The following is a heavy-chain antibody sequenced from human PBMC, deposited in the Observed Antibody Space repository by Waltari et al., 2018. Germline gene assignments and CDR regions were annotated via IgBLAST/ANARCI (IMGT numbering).Heavy chain of an antibody. CDR3: ALDDYAAFDI. Sequence: EVQLVESGGGLVQPGGSLRLSCAASGFTFSSYELNWVRQAPGKGLEWVSYISSSGSTIYYADSVKGRFTISRDNAKNSLYLQMNSLRAEDTAVYYCALDDYAAFDIWGQGTMVTVSS. CDR1: GFTFSSYE. CDR2: ISSSGSTI. J-gene: IGHJ3*02. D-gene: IGHD4-17*01. V-gene: IGHV3-48*03.